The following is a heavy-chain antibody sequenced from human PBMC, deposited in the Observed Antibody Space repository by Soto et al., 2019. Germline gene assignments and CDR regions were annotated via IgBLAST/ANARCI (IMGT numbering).Heavy chain of an antibody. CDR2: INHSGST. J-gene: IGHJ4*02. CDR3: ARASSGVVIIYYFDY. D-gene: IGHD3-3*01. V-gene: IGHV4-34*01. CDR1: GGSFSGYY. Sequence: SETLSLTCAVYGGSFSGYYWSWIRQPPGKGLEWIGEINHSGSTNYNPSLKSRVTISVGTSKNQFSLKLSSVTAADTAVYYCARASSGVVIIYYFDYWGQGTLVTVSS.